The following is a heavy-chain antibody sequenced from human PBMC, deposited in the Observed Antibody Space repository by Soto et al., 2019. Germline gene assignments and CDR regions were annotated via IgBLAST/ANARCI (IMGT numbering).Heavy chain of an antibody. CDR1: GDSVSSNSVA. CDR2: TYYRSKWFN. J-gene: IGHJ5*02. D-gene: IGHD6-6*01. Sequence: PSQTLSLTCAISGDSVSSNSVAWKWIRQSPSRGLEWLGRTYYRSKWFNDYAESVKSRITINPDTSKNQFSLKLSSVTAADTAVYYCARDLSSSTYNWFDPWGQGTLVTVSS. V-gene: IGHV6-1*01. CDR3: ARDLSSSTYNWFDP.